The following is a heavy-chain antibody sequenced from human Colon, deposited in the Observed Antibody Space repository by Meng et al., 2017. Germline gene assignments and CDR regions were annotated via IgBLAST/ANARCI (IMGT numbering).Heavy chain of an antibody. D-gene: IGHD5-18*01. CDR1: GDSVSSNTAA. CDR3: ARDHGYSYGLPLDY. CDR2: TYYRSKWYN. Sequence: QVQLQQSGPGLVKPSQTLSLTCCIPGDSVSSNTAAWNWIRQSPTRGLEWLGRTYYRSKWYNEYAVSVKSRMTFNADTSKNQVSLQVNSVTPEDTAVYYCARDHGYSYGLPLDYWGQGILVTVSS. J-gene: IGHJ4*02. V-gene: IGHV6-1*01.